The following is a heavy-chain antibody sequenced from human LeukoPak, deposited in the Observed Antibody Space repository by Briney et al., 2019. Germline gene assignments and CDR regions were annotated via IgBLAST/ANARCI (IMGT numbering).Heavy chain of an antibody. D-gene: IGHD2-2*01. CDR2: INHSGST. Sequence: SETLSLTCAVYGGSFSGYYWSWIRQPPGKGLEWIGEINHSGSTNYNPSLKSRVTISVDTSKNQFSLKLSSVTAADTAVYYCARILGYCSSTSCYGYMDVWGKGTTVTVSS. V-gene: IGHV4-34*01. CDR1: GGSFSGYY. CDR3: ARILGYCSSTSCYGYMDV. J-gene: IGHJ6*03.